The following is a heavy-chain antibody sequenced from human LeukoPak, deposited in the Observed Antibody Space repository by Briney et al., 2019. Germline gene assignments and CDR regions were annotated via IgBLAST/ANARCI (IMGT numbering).Heavy chain of an antibody. J-gene: IGHJ3*02. V-gene: IGHV4-31*03. CDR2: IYYSGST. CDR1: GGSISSGDYY. D-gene: IGHD1-26*01. Sequence: SQTLSLTCTVSGGSISSGDYYWSWIRQHPGKGLEWIGYIYYSGSTYYNPSLKSRVTISVDTSKNQFSLKLSSVTAADTAVYYCARARRELHASDIWGQGTMVTVSS. CDR3: ARARRELHASDI.